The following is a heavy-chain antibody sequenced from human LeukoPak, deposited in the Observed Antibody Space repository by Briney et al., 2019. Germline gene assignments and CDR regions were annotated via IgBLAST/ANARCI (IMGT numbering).Heavy chain of an antibody. V-gene: IGHV4-39*01. CDR2: IYYVGSP. CDR1: GDSISSGHSY. CDR3: ARLPITKRAMDV. D-gene: IGHD3-3*01. Sequence: PSETLSLTCSVSGDSISSGHSYWGWIRQDPRKGLEWIASIYYVGSPHYNPSLNSRRVTMSVDTTKNQFSLTLTSVTAADTAIYYCARLPITKRAMDVWGQGTTVTVSS. J-gene: IGHJ6*02.